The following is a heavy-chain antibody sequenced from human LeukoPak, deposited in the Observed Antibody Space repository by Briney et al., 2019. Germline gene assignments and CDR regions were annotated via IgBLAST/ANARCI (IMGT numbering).Heavy chain of an antibody. CDR2: ISGSGGST. CDR1: GFTFSSYA. V-gene: IGHV3-23*01. CDR3: AKDQRLWFGPGNWFDP. Sequence: GGSLRLSCAASGFTFSSYATSWVRQAPGKGLEWVSAISGSGGSTYYADSVKGRFTISRDNSKNTLYLQMNSLRAEDTAVYYCAKDQRLWFGPGNWFDPWGQGTLVTVSS. J-gene: IGHJ5*02. D-gene: IGHD3-10*01.